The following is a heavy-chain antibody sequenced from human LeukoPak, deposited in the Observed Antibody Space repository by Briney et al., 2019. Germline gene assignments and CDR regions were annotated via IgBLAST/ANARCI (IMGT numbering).Heavy chain of an antibody. J-gene: IGHJ4*02. CDR3: ARDREDLLTGLDY. CDR2: ISYDGTNR. V-gene: IGHV3-30*04. D-gene: IGHD3-9*01. CDR1: GFTFSSYA. Sequence: PGKSLRLSCAASGFTFSSYAIHRVRQAPGKGLEWVAVISYDGTNRYYADSVKGRFTISRDNSKNTLYLQMNSLRPEDTALYYCARDREDLLTGLDYWGQGTLVTVSS.